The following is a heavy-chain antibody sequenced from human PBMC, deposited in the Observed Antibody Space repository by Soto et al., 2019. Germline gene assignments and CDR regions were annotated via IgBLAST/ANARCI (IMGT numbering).Heavy chain of an antibody. D-gene: IGHD3-16*02. CDR2: IIPIFGTT. CDR1: GGTFSNFP. V-gene: IGHV1-69*01. Sequence: SEKVSCEASGGTFSNFPISWVRQATGQGLEWMGGIIPIFGTTNYAQKFRGRITITADESTSTAYMELSSLISEDTAIYYCARQRVTVGGIIVPDSPWGQGTLVTVSS. CDR3: ARQRVTVGGIIVPDSP. J-gene: IGHJ5*02.